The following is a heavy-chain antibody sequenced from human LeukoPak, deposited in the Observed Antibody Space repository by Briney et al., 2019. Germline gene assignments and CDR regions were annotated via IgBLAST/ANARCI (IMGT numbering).Heavy chain of an antibody. Sequence: GGSLRLSCAASGFTFIDYDMHWVRQALGKGLEWVSAIGIRGDTHYSGSVKGRFTISRENTESSLYLQMNSLRAEDTAVYYCARGGIRVSGIDEFDYWGQGTLVTVSS. J-gene: IGHJ4*02. V-gene: IGHV3-13*01. D-gene: IGHD6-19*01. CDR2: IGIRGDT. CDR1: GFTFIDYD. CDR3: ARGGIRVSGIDEFDY.